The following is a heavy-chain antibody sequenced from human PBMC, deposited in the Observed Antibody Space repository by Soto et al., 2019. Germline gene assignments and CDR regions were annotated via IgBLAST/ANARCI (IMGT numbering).Heavy chain of an antibody. CDR2: INHSGST. CDR3: ARPYYYGSGSSQPFDY. J-gene: IGHJ4*02. D-gene: IGHD3-10*01. CDR1: GGSFSGYY. V-gene: IGHV4-34*01. Sequence: SETLSLTCAVYGGSFSGYYWSWIRQPPGKGLEWIGEINHSGSTNYNPSLKSRVTISVDTSKNQFSLKLSSVTAADTAVYYCARPYYYGSGSSQPFDYWGQGTLVTVSS.